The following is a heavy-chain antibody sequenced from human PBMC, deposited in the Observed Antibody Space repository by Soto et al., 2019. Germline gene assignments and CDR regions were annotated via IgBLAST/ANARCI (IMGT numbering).Heavy chain of an antibody. CDR1: GGLFSTYA. D-gene: IGHD3-3*01. CDR2: IIPVFATT. V-gene: IGHV1-69*01. Sequence: QEQLVQSGAEVKKSGSSVKVSCKASGGLFSTYAISWVRQAPGQGLEWMGGIIPVFATTYYAEKFEGRVTITADESTNTAYMELSSLRSEDTAMYYCARVIMIFGVANLGSYFDYWGQGTRVTVSA. CDR3: ARVIMIFGVANLGSYFDY. J-gene: IGHJ4*02.